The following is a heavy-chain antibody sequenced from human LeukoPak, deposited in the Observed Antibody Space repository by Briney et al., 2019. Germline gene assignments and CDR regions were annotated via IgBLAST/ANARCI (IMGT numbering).Heavy chain of an antibody. D-gene: IGHD5-12*01. CDR1: SFSFSIPYY. Sequence: SETLSLTCSVSSFSFSIPYYWGWIRPPPGQGLEWIGSINPSGHTYYNPSLKSRVTISVDTSRNQFSLKLSFVTATDTAIYYCARQVATKGEWAFDIWGQGTMVAASS. V-gene: IGHV4-38-2*02. J-gene: IGHJ3*02. CDR3: ARQVATKGEWAFDI. CDR2: INPSGHT.